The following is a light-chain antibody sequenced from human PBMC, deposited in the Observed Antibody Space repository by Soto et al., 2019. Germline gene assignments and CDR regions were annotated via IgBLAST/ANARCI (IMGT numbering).Light chain of an antibody. V-gene: IGKV3-15*01. CDR2: DAS. CDR3: QQYNNWPLT. Sequence: EVVMTQSPATLSVSPWERATLSCRTSQSVSSNLAWYQQKPGQVPRLLIYDASTRATGIPARFSGSGSGTEFTLTISSLQSEDFAVYYCQQYNNWPLTFGQGTKVDIK. J-gene: IGKJ1*01. CDR1: QSVSSN.